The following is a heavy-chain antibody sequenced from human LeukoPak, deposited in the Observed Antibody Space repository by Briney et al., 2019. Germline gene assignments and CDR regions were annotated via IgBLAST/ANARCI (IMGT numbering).Heavy chain of an antibody. CDR1: GFNLNNYL. CDR2: MWYDERNK. Sequence: GESLRLSCAASGFNLNNYLMQSVPQAPAKGLEGVAVMWYDERNKYYVDYEKGRFTISSVNSKKPLDLQMNSLRGEDTAVYYCARGFRFRPGGSLPNWFDPWGEGTLVTVSS. J-gene: IGHJ5*02. V-gene: IGHV3-33*01. CDR3: ARGFRFRPGGSLPNWFDP. D-gene: IGHD2-15*01.